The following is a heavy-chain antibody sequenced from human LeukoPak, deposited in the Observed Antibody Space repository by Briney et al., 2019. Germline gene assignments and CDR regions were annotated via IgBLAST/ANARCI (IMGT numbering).Heavy chain of an antibody. CDR2: IRSKAYGGTT. J-gene: IGHJ4*02. D-gene: IGHD3-3*01. CDR1: GFTFGDYA. V-gene: IGHV3-49*04. Sequence: GGSLRLSCTASGFTFGDYAMSWVRQAPGKGLEWVGFIRSKAYGGTTEYAASVKGRFTISRDDSKSIAYLQMNSLKTEDTAVYYCTRAPAKASYDFWSGYYIGGYYFDYWGQGTLVTVSS. CDR3: TRAPAKASYDFWSGYYIGGYYFDY.